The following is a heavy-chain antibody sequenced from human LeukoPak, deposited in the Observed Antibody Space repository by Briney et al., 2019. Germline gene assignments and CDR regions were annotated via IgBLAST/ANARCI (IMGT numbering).Heavy chain of an antibody. CDR3: ARHSAMTTGYFQH. D-gene: IGHD4-17*01. CDR2: IYYSGST. V-gene: IGHV4-39*01. J-gene: IGHJ1*01. Sequence: SETLTLTCTVSGVSISSSSYYWVWIRQSPEKGLEWIGSIYYSGSTYYTPSLKSRLTISVDTSKNQVSLKPTSVTAADTAVYYCARHSAMTTGYFQHWGQGTLVTVSS. CDR1: GVSISSSSYY.